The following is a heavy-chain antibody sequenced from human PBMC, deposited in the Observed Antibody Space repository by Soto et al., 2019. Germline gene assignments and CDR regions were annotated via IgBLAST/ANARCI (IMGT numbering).Heavy chain of an antibody. Sequence: GASVKVSCKASGYTFTSYDIHWVRQAPGQGLEWMGWISAYNGNTNYAQKLQGRVTMTTDTSTSTAYMELRSLRSDDTAVYYCATLIRYCISTSCYFQSFDPWGQGTLVTVSS. D-gene: IGHD2-2*01. J-gene: IGHJ5*02. CDR3: ATLIRYCISTSCYFQSFDP. CDR2: ISAYNGNT. V-gene: IGHV1-18*01. CDR1: GYTFTSYD.